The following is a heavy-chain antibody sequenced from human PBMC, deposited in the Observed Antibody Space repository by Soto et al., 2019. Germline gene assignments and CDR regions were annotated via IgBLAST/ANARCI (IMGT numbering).Heavy chain of an antibody. CDR3: AKGGVGRQWLGLFDY. CDR2: ISGSGGST. D-gene: IGHD6-19*01. J-gene: IGHJ4*02. CDR1: GFTFSSYA. Sequence: EVQLLESGGGLVQPGGSLRLSCAASGFTFSSYAMSWVRQAPGKGLEWVSAISGSGGSTYYADSVKGRFTISRDNSKNTLYLKMNSLRAEDTAVYYCAKGGVGRQWLGLFDYWGQGTLVTVSS. V-gene: IGHV3-23*01.